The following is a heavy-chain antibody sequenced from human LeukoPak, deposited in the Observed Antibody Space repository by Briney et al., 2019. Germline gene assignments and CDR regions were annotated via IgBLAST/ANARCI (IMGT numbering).Heavy chain of an antibody. CDR1: GLTFSNTW. J-gene: IGHJ4*02. Sequence: GGSLRLSCEASGLTFSNTWMTWVRQAPGKGLEWVSSISSSSSYIYYADSVKGRFTISRDNAKNSLYLQMNSLRAEDTAVYYCARAFAGPRKIAVAGIRVSSTPDYWGQGTLVTVSS. CDR3: ARAFAGPRKIAVAGIRVSSTPDY. V-gene: IGHV3-21*01. D-gene: IGHD6-19*01. CDR2: ISSSSSYI.